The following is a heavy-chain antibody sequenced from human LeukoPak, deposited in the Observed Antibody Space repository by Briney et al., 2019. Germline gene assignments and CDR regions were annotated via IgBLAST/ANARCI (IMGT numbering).Heavy chain of an antibody. CDR2: IYTSGST. CDR1: GGSISSGSYY. Sequence: KTSETLSLTCTVSGGSISSGSYYWSWIRQPAGKGLEWIGRIYTSGSTNYNPSLKSRVTISVDTSKNQFSLKLSSVTAADTAVYYCARVTEWELHAIDYWGQGTLVTVSS. J-gene: IGHJ4*02. CDR3: ARVTEWELHAIDY. D-gene: IGHD1-26*01. V-gene: IGHV4-61*02.